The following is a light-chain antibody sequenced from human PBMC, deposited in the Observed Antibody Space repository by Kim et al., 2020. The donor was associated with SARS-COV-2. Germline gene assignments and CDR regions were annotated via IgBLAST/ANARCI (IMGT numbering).Light chain of an antibody. CDR1: HRVSSY. Sequence: SPADNAAPPCRSTHRVSSYLSWYQQQPGQAPRLLIYYASNRATGIPARFSGSGSGTDFTLTISSLEPEDFAVYYCQQRSNWPPITFGQGTRLEIK. CDR2: YAS. V-gene: IGKV3-11*01. J-gene: IGKJ5*01. CDR3: QQRSNWPPIT.